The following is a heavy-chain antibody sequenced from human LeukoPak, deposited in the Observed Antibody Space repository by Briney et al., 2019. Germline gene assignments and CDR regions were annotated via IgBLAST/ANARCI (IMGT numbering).Heavy chain of an antibody. D-gene: IGHD1-26*01. CDR3: ARDGRSGSNYGRVDY. CDR2: ISYDGSNK. J-gene: IGHJ4*02. V-gene: IGHV3-30*04. CDR1: GFTFSSYA. Sequence: GGSLRLSCVASGFTFSSYAMHWVRQAPGKGLEWGTVISYDGSNKYYADSVKGRFTISRDNSKNTLYLQMNSLRGEDTAVYYCARDGRSGSNYGRVDYWGQGTLVTVSS.